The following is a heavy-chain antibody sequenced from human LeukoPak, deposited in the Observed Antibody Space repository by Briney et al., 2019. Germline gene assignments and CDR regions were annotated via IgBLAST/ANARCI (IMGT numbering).Heavy chain of an antibody. V-gene: IGHV1-69*13. J-gene: IGHJ4*02. Sequence: ASVKVSCKASGGTFSSYAISWVRQAPGQGLEWMGGIIPIFGTANYAQKFQGRVTITADESTSTAYMELRSLRSDDTAVYYCVVGYCTNGVCYPLDYWGQGTLVTVSS. D-gene: IGHD2-8*01. CDR3: VVGYCTNGVCYPLDY. CDR1: GGTFSSYA. CDR2: IIPIFGTA.